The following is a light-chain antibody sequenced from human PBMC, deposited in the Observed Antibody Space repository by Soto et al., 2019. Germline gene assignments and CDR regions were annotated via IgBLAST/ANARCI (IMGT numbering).Light chain of an antibody. CDR3: QQLHSVPPT. V-gene: IGKV4-1*01. Sequence: FWASTRESGVPDRFSGSGSGTDFTLTISSLQADDVAVYNCQQLHSVPPTFGQGTQVQIK. J-gene: IGKJ1*01. CDR2: WAS.